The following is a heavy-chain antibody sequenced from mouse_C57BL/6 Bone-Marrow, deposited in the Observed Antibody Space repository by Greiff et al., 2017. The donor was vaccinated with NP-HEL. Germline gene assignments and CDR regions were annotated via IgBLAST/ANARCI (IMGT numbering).Heavy chain of an antibody. CDR1: GYTFTDYN. J-gene: IGHJ2*01. CDR3: ARGHYYGSRYFDY. D-gene: IGHD1-1*01. Sequence: EVKLMESGPELVKPGASVKMSCKASGYTFTDYNMHWVKQSHGKSLEWIGYINPNNGGTSYNQKFKGKATLTVNKSSSTAYMELRSLTSEDSAVYYCARGHYYGSRYFDYWGQGTTLTVSS. V-gene: IGHV1-22*01. CDR2: INPNNGGT.